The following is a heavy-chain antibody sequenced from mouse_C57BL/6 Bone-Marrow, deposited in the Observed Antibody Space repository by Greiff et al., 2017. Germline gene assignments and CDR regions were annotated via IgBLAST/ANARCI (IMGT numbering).Heavy chain of an antibody. CDR2: IDPETGGT. CDR1: GYTFTDYE. Sequence: QVQLQQSGAELVRPGASVTLSCKASGYTFTDYEMHWVKQTPVHGLEWIGAIDPETGGTAYNQKFKGKAILTADKSSSTAYMELRSLTSEDSAVYYCTRWKPLAYYAMDDWGQGTSVTVSS. CDR3: TRWKPLAYYAMDD. V-gene: IGHV1-15*01. J-gene: IGHJ4*01.